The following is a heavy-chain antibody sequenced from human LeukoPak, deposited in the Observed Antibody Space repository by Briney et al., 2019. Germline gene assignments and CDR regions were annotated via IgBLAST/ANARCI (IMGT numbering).Heavy chain of an antibody. CDR3: ARGDQEFDY. CDR1: GGSFSGYY. Sequence: TSETLSLTCAIYGGSFSGYYWSWIRQPPGKGLEWIGEINHSGSTNYNPSLKSRVTISVDTSKNQFSLKLSSVTAADTAVYYCARGDQEFDYWGQGTRVTVSS. V-gene: IGHV4-34*01. CDR2: INHSGST. J-gene: IGHJ4*02.